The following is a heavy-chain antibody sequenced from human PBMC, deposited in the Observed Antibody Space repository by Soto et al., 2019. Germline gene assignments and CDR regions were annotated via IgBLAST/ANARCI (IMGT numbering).Heavy chain of an antibody. V-gene: IGHV1-18*01. Sequence: VASVKVSCKASGYTFTSYGISWVRQAPGQGLEWMAWISVYSGNTNYAQKLQGRVTMTTDTSTSTAYMELRNLRSDDTAMYYCARDRYYYDSSGYYLFDYWGQGTLVTVSS. D-gene: IGHD3-22*01. CDR1: GYTFTSYG. CDR2: ISVYSGNT. CDR3: ARDRYYYDSSGYYLFDY. J-gene: IGHJ4*02.